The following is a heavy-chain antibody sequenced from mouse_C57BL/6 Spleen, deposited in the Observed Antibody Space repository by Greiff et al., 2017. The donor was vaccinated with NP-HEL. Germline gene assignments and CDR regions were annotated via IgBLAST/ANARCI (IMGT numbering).Heavy chain of an antibody. D-gene: IGHD2-3*01. Sequence: QVQLKQPGAELVRPGSSVKLSCKASGYTFTRYWMHWVKQRPIQGLDWIGNIDPSDSETHYNQKFKDKATLTVDKSSSTAYMQLSSLTSEDSAVYYCARQDGYFAWFAYWGQGTLVTVSA. V-gene: IGHV1-52*01. J-gene: IGHJ3*01. CDR3: ARQDGYFAWFAY. CDR1: GYTFTRYW. CDR2: IDPSDSET.